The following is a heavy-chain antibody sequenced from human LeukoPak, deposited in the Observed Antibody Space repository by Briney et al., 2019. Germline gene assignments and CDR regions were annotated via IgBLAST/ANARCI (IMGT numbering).Heavy chain of an antibody. CDR2: IRSKAYGGTT. CDR3: TRRYNYDSSGYYYVGDAFDI. V-gene: IGHV3-49*04. J-gene: IGHJ3*02. CDR1: GFTFGDYV. Sequence: GGSLRLSCTASGFTFGDYVMSWVRQAPGKGLEWVGFIRSKAYGGTTKNAASVKGRFTISRDDSRSIAYLQMNSLKTEDTAVYYCTRRYNYDSSGYYYVGDAFDIWGQGTMVTVSS. D-gene: IGHD3-22*01.